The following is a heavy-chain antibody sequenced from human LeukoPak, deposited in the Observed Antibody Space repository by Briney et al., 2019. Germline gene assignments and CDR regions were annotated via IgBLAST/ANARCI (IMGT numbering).Heavy chain of an antibody. V-gene: IGHV3-30-3*01. CDR2: ISYDGSNK. CDR3: ALTVYGSGSYWDY. J-gene: IGHJ4*02. CDR1: GFTFSSYA. D-gene: IGHD3-10*01. Sequence: PGGSLRLSCAASGFTFSSYAMHWVRQAPGKGLEWVAVISYDGSNKYYADSVKGRFTISRDNSKNTLYLQMNSLRAEDTAVYYCALTVYGSGSYWDYWGQGTLVTVSS.